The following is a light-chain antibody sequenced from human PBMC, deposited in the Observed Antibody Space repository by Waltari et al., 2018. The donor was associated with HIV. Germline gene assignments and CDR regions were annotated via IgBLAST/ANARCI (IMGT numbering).Light chain of an antibody. CDR2: HAS. V-gene: IGKV1-33*01. Sequence: DIQMTQSPSSLPASIGDRVTITCQASQDIGNYLSWYQQKPGKAPTLLTFHASNLEAGVPSRFSGGGSGTLFTFTIASLQAEDIASYFCQQYHTLPLTFGGGSRVQIK. CDR3: QQYHTLPLT. CDR1: QDIGNY. J-gene: IGKJ4*01.